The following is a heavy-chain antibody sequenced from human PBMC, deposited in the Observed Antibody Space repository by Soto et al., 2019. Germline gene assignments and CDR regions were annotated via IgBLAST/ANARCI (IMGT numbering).Heavy chain of an antibody. Sequence: ASVKVSCKASGYTFTSYGISWVRQAPGQGLEWMGWISAYNGNTNYAQKLQGRVTMTTDTSTSTAYMELRSLRSDDTAVYYCARAEPDYYGSGSYYTQFDYWGQGTLVTVSS. D-gene: IGHD3-10*01. CDR3: ARAEPDYYGSGSYYTQFDY. V-gene: IGHV1-18*01. CDR1: GYTFTSYG. CDR2: ISAYNGNT. J-gene: IGHJ4*02.